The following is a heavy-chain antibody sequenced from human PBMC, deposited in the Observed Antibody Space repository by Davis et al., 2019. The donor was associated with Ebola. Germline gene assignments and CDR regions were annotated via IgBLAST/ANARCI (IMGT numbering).Heavy chain of an antibody. Sequence: PGGSLRLSCAASGFTFSSYSMNWVRQAPGKGLEWVSSISSSSSYIYYADSVKGRFTISRDNAKNSLYLQMNSLRAEDTAVYYCAKLGVDRRSFDYWGQGTLVTVSS. CDR3: AKLGVDRRSFDY. CDR2: ISSSSSYI. CDR1: GFTFSSYS. J-gene: IGHJ4*02. D-gene: IGHD7-27*01. V-gene: IGHV3-21*04.